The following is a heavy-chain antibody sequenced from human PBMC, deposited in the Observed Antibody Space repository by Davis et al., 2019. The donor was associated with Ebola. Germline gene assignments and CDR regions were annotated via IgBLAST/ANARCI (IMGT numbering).Heavy chain of an antibody. CDR2: ISSSSSYT. CDR1: GFTFSDYY. J-gene: IGHJ6*03. CDR3: ARPLDVVIAIPGGIGNMDV. V-gene: IGHV3-11*06. Sequence: GESLKISCAASGFTFSDYYMSWIRQAPGKGLEWVSYISSSSSYTNYADSVKGRFTISRDNAKNSLYLQMNSLRAEDTAVYYCARPLDVVIAIPGGIGNMDVWGKGTTVTVSS. D-gene: IGHD2-21*01.